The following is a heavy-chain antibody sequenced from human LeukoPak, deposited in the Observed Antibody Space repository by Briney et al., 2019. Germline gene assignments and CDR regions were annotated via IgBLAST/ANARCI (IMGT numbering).Heavy chain of an antibody. CDR1: GGSISSSHW. Sequence: PSETLSLTCGVSGGSISSSHWWGWVRQPPGKGLEWIGEIFHSGSTNYSPSLKSRVTLSIDKSKNQFSLKLASMTAADTAVYYCVRPQTPSTGWAFDFWGQGTLVTVSS. J-gene: IGHJ4*02. CDR2: IFHSGST. D-gene: IGHD2-8*02. CDR3: VRPQTPSTGWAFDF. V-gene: IGHV4-4*02.